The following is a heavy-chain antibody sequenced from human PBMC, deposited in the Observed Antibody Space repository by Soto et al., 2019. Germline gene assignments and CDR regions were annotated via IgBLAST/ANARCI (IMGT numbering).Heavy chain of an antibody. CDR3: AKTPYDFWSSGQYLFDH. CDR1: GFIFENFG. CDR2: ISGSGFKK. V-gene: IGHV3-23*01. J-gene: IGHJ4*02. Sequence: GGSLRLSCAASGFIFENFGMSWVRQAPGKGLEWISSISGSGFKKYYADSVKGRFTISRDNSKKTLYLQMNSLRAEDTAVYYCAKTPYDFWSSGQYLFDHWGQGTLVTVSS. D-gene: IGHD3-3*01.